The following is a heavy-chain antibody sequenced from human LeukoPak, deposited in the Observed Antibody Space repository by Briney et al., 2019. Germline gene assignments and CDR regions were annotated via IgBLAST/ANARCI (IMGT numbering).Heavy chain of an antibody. CDR1: GGSISSYY. J-gene: IGHJ4*02. CDR2: IYYSGST. Sequence: PSETLSLTCTVSGGSISSYYWSWIRQPPGKGLEWIGYIYYSGSTNYNPSLKSRVTISVDTSKNQFSLKLSSVTAADTAVYYCARGSVEMATSPFDYWGQGTLVTVYS. CDR3: ARGSVEMATSPFDY. D-gene: IGHD5-24*01. V-gene: IGHV4-59*01.